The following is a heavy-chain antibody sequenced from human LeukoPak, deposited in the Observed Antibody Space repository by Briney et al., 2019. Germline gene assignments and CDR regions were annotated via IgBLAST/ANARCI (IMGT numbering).Heavy chain of an antibody. Sequence: PSETLSLTCTVSGGSISSGTYYWSWIRQPAGKGLEWIGRIYTSGSTNYNPSLKSRVTISVDTSKNQFSLKLSSVLAADTAVYYCATRQKGDYYFDNWGQGTLVTVSS. CDR2: IYTSGST. V-gene: IGHV4-61*02. J-gene: IGHJ4*02. D-gene: IGHD3-16*01. CDR3: ATRQKGDYYFDN. CDR1: GGSISSGTYY.